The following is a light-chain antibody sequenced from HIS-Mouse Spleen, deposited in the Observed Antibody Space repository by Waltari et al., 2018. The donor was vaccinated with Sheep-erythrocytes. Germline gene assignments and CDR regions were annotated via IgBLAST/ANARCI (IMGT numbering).Light chain of an antibody. CDR1: SSNIGSNT. V-gene: IGLV1-44*01. J-gene: IGLJ2*01. CDR2: SNN. Sequence: QSVLTQPPSASGTPGQRVTISCSGSSSNIGSNTVTWHQQRPGTAPKLLIYSNNQRPSGVPDRFSGSKSGTSASLAISGLQSEDEADYYCAAWDDSLNGVVFGGGTKLTVL. CDR3: AAWDDSLNGVV.